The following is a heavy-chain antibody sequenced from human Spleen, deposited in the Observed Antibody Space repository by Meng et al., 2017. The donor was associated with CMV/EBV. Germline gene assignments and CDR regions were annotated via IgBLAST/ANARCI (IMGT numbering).Heavy chain of an antibody. CDR2: INHSGST. CDR1: GGSFSGYY. Sequence: SETLSLTCAVYGGSFSGYYWSCIRQPPGKGLEWIGEINHSGSTNYNPSLKSRVTISVDTSKNQFSLKLSSVTAADTAVYYCARDRVPAAILGNWFDPWGQGTLVTVSS. V-gene: IGHV4-34*01. D-gene: IGHD2-2*01. CDR3: ARDRVPAAILGNWFDP. J-gene: IGHJ5*02.